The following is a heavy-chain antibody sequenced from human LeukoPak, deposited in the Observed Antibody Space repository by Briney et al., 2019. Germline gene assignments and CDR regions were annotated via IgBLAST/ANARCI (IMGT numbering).Heavy chain of an antibody. CDR3: AGDRRIASGWGPFDY. J-gene: IGHJ4*02. Sequence: PGGSLRLSCAASGFTFSSYSMNWVRQAPGKGLEWVSSISSSSSYIYYADSVKGRFTISRDNAKNSLYLQMNSLRAEDTAVYYCAGDRRIASGWGPFDYWGQGTLVTVSS. CDR2: ISSSSSYI. D-gene: IGHD6-13*01. V-gene: IGHV3-21*01. CDR1: GFTFSSYS.